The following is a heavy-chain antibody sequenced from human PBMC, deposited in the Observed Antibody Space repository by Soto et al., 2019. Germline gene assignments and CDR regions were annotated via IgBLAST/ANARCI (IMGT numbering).Heavy chain of an antibody. CDR2: IYYSGST. Sequence: SETLSLTCTVSGGSISSGGYYWSWIRQHPGKGLEWIGYIYYSGSTYYNPSLKSRVTISVDTSKNQFSLKLSSVTAADTAVYYCASATCPGAPYNWFDLCGQGSLVTVSS. D-gene: IGHD7-27*01. CDR3: ASATCPGAPYNWFDL. J-gene: IGHJ5*02. V-gene: IGHV4-31*03. CDR1: GGSISSGGYY.